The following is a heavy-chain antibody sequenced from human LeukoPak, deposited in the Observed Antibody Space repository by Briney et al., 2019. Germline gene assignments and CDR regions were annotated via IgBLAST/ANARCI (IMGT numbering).Heavy chain of an antibody. D-gene: IGHD6-6*01. V-gene: IGHV3-66*01. CDR3: AREESSSSGYYFDY. CDR1: GFTVSSNY. Sequence: GGSLRLSCAASGFTVSSNYMSWVRQAPGKGLEWVSVIYSGGSTYYADSVKGRFTISRDNSKNTLYLQMNSLRAEDTAVYYCAREESSSSGYYFDYWGQGALVTVSS. CDR2: IYSGGST. J-gene: IGHJ4*02.